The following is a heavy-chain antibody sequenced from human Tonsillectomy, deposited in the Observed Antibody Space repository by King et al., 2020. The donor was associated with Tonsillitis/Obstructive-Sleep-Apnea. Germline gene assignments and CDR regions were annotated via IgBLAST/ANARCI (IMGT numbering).Heavy chain of an antibody. J-gene: IGHJ4*01. D-gene: IGHD3-16*01. Sequence: VQLVESGAEVKKPGESLTISCKVSGYSFTTYWIAWVRQKPGRGPEYRGIIYPGDSDTRYSPSFEGQVTMSADKSITTAYLHWSSLKASDTAMYFCARLFSGESYEMYFDSWGQGILVTVSS. CDR3: ARLFSGESYEMYFDS. V-gene: IGHV5-51*03. CDR2: IYPGDSDT. CDR1: GYSFTTYW.